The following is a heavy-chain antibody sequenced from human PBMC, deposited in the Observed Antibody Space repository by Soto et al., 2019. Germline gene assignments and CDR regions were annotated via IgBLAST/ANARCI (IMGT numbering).Heavy chain of an antibody. Sequence: GGSLRLSCAASGFTFSSYGIHFFRHSPFKWLDWVAVIWYDESNIYYADSVKGRFTISRDNSKNTLFLQMNSLRAEDTAVYYCARDDIPGIAVAIYGMDVWGQGTTVTVSS. J-gene: IGHJ6*02. CDR1: GFTFSSYG. CDR2: IWYDESNI. D-gene: IGHD6-19*01. V-gene: IGHV3-33*01. CDR3: ARDDIPGIAVAIYGMDV.